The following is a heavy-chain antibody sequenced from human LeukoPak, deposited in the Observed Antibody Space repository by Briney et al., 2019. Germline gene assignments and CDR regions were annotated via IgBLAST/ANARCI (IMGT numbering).Heavy chain of an antibody. J-gene: IGHJ4*02. CDR1: GFTFSSYS. D-gene: IGHD3-10*01. CDR2: ISSSSSYI. V-gene: IGHV3-21*01. CDR3: ARTEQGSRSYYFDY. Sequence: GGSLRLSCAASGFTFSSYSMNWVRQAPGKGLEWVSSISSSSSYIYYADSVKGRFTISRDNAKNSLYLQMNSLRAEDTAVYYCARTEQGSRSYYFDYWGQGTLVTVSS.